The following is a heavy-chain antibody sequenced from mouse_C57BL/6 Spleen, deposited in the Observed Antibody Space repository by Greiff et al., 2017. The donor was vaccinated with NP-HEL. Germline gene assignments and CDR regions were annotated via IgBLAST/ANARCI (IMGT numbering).Heavy chain of an antibody. Sequence: EVQLVESGPGLVKPSQSLSLTCSVTGYSITSGYYWNWIRQFPGNKLEWMGYISYDGSNNYNPSLKNRISITRDTSKNQFFLKLNSVTTEDTATYYCARHWGSSYWYFDVWGTGTTVTVSS. D-gene: IGHD1-1*01. J-gene: IGHJ1*03. CDR2: ISYDGSN. CDR1: GYSITSGYY. V-gene: IGHV3-6*01. CDR3: ARHWGSSYWYFDV.